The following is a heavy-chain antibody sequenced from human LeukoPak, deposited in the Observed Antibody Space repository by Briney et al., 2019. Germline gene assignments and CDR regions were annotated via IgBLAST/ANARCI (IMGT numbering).Heavy chain of an antibody. CDR1: GFTFSSYA. Sequence: QPGGSLRLSCAASGFTFSSYAMSWVRQAQGKGLEWVSAISGSGGSTYYADSVKGRFTISRDNSKNTLYLQMNSLRAEDTAVYYCAKDIVLGDCSGGSRQSDFDYWGQGTLVTVSS. D-gene: IGHD2-15*01. V-gene: IGHV3-23*01. CDR3: AKDIVLGDCSGGSRQSDFDY. CDR2: ISGSGGST. J-gene: IGHJ4*02.